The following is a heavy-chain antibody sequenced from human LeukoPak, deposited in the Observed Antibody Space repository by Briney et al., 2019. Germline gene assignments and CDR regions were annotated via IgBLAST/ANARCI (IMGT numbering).Heavy chain of an antibody. D-gene: IGHD4-17*01. CDR3: ARANGDYSWSGGMDV. J-gene: IGHJ6*02. CDR2: IIPIFGTA. Sequence: SVKVSCKASGGTFISYGISWVRQAPGQGLEWMGGIIPIFGTANYAQKFQGRVTITADESTSTAYMELSSLRSEDTAVYYCARANGDYSWSGGMDVWGQGTTVTVS. V-gene: IGHV1-69*13. CDR1: GGTFISYG.